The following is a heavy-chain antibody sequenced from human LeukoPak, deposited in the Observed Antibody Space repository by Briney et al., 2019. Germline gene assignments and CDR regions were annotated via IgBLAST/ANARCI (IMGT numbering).Heavy chain of an antibody. CDR1: GGSFSGYY. Sequence: PSETLSLTCAVYGGSFSGYYWNWIRQPPGEGLEWIGEINHSGTTNYNPSLKSRVTISLDTSKNQFSLKLSSVTAADTAVYYCARGSPTPDYWGQGTLVTVSS. V-gene: IGHV4-34*01. J-gene: IGHJ4*02. CDR3: ARGSPTPDY. CDR2: INHSGTT.